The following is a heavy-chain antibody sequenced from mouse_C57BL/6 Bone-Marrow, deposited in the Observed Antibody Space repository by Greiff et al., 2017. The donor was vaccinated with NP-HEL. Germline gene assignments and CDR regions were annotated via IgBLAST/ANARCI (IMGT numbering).Heavy chain of an antibody. V-gene: IGHV1-82*01. D-gene: IGHD1-2*01. CDR3: ARYGPYYFDY. CDR2: IYPGDGDT. Sequence: QVQLQQSGPELVKPGASVKISCKASGYAFSSSWMNWVKQRPGKGLEWIGRIYPGDGDTNYNGKFKGKATLTADKSSRTAYMQLNSLTSEDSAVYFCARYGPYYFDYWGQGTTLTVSS. CDR1: GYAFSSSW. J-gene: IGHJ2*01.